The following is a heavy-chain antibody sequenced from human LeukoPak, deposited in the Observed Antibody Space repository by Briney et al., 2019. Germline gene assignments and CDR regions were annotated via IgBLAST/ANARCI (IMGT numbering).Heavy chain of an antibody. CDR3: TRPGAAAAASYDY. Sequence: GGSLRLSCAASGFTFSGSAIPWVRQASGEGLEWVGRIRSKANSYATAYAASVKGRFTISRDDSKNTAYLQMNSLKTEDTAVYYCTRPGAAAAASYDYWGQGTLVTVSS. CDR2: IRSKANSYAT. J-gene: IGHJ4*02. V-gene: IGHV3-73*01. D-gene: IGHD6-13*01. CDR1: GFTFSGSA.